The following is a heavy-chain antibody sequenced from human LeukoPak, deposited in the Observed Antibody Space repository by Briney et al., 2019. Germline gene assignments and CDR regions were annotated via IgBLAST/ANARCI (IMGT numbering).Heavy chain of an antibody. J-gene: IGHJ4*02. CDR1: GFTFSSYA. Sequence: PGRSLRLLYAASGFTFSSYAMSWVRQAPGKGLEWISDISGSASSTYYADSVKGRLTISRDNSKNTLYLQMNSLRAEDTAVYYCAKGDSDSSGYYLDWGQGTLVTVSS. D-gene: IGHD3-22*01. V-gene: IGHV3-23*01. CDR2: ISGSASST. CDR3: AKGDSDSSGYYLD.